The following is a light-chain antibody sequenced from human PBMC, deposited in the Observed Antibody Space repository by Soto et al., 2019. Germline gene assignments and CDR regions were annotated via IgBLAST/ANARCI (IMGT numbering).Light chain of an antibody. CDR1: QSVSNSH. CDR3: QHYNNSPLT. J-gene: IGKJ4*01. V-gene: IGKV3-20*01. Sequence: EIVLTQSPDTLSLSPGERATLSCRASQSVSNSHIAWYQQKPGQAPRLLIYGASTRAIGIPDRFSGSGSGTDFTLTISRLEPEDFALYYCQHYNNSPLTFGGGTKVEIK. CDR2: GAS.